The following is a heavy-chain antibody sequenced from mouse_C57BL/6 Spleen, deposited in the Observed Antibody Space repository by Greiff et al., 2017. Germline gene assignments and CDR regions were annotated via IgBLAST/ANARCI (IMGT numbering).Heavy chain of an antibody. J-gene: IGHJ1*03. D-gene: IGHD2-3*01. CDR1: GYAFSSYW. V-gene: IGHV1-80*01. Sequence: QVQLQQSGAELVKPGASVKISCKASGYAFSSYWMNWVKQRPGKGLEWIGQIYPGDGDTNYNGKFKGKATLTADKSSSTAYMQLSSLTSEDSAVYFCASDGSHWWFFDVWGTGTTVTVSA. CDR2: IYPGDGDT. CDR3: ASDGSHWWFFDV.